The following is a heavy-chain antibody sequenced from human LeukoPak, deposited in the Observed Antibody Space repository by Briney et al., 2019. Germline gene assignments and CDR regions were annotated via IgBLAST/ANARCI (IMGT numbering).Heavy chain of an antibody. Sequence: GGSLTLSCAASGFTFSSYAMSCVRHHPGKGLEWVSAISGSARSTYYADSVKGRFTISRDNSKNTLYLQMNSLRAEDTAVYYCAKAYYYDNSGYPPHFDYWGQGTLVTVSS. V-gene: IGHV3-23*01. CDR1: GFTFSSYA. CDR3: AKAYYYDNSGYPPHFDY. CDR2: ISGSARST. D-gene: IGHD3-22*01. J-gene: IGHJ4*02.